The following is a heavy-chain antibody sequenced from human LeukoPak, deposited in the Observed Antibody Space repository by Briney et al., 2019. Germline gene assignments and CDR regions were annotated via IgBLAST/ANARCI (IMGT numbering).Heavy chain of an antibody. CDR3: VRIRDGSGYSYPAFDY. D-gene: IGHD3-22*01. CDR1: GGSISSSNW. J-gene: IGHJ4*02. CDR2: IYHSGST. Sequence: SEALSLTCAVSGGSISSSNWWSWVRQPPGKGLEWIGEIYHSGSTNYNPSLKSRVTISVDKSKNQFSLRLSSVTAADTAVYYCVRIRDGSGYSYPAFDYWGQGTLVTVSS. V-gene: IGHV4-4*02.